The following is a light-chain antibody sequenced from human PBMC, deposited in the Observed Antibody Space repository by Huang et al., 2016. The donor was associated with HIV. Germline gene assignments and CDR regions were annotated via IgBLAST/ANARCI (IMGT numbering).Light chain of an antibody. J-gene: IGKJ1*01. CDR1: QSVSSN. Sequence: EIVMTQSPATLSVSPGERATLSCRASQSVSSNLAWYQQKPGQAPRLLSYGASTRAIGIPARFSGSGSGTEFTLTISSLQSEDFALYYCQQYNNWPPATFGRGTKVEIK. V-gene: IGKV3-15*01. CDR2: GAS. CDR3: QQYNNWPPAT.